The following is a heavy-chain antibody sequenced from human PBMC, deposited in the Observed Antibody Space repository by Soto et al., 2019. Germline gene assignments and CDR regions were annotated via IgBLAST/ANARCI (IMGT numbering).Heavy chain of an antibody. CDR1: GYTFTSYD. J-gene: IGHJ3*02. Sequence: GASVKVSCKASGYTFTSYDINWVRQATGQGLEWMGWMNPNSGNTGYAQKFQGRVTMTRNTSISTAYMELSSLRSEDTAVYYCARGMTTVTADAFDIWGQGTMVTVS. CDR3: ARGMTTVTADAFDI. D-gene: IGHD4-17*01. CDR2: MNPNSGNT. V-gene: IGHV1-8*01.